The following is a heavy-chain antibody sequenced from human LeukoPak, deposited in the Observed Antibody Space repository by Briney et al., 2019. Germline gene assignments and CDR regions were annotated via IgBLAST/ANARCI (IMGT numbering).Heavy chain of an antibody. V-gene: IGHV3-7*01. Sequence: GGSLRLSCAASGFTFSSYWMSWVRQAPGKGLEWVANIKQDGSEKHYVDSVKGRFTISGDNAKNSLYLQMNSLRAEDTAVYYCARSPTMIVVVIETWVLDYWGQGTLVTVSS. CDR3: ARSPTMIVVVIETWVLDY. J-gene: IGHJ4*02. CDR1: GFTFSSYW. CDR2: IKQDGSEK. D-gene: IGHD3-22*01.